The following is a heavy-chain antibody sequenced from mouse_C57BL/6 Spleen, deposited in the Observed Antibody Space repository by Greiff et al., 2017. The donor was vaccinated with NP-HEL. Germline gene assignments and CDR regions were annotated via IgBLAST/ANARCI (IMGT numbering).Heavy chain of an antibody. CDR3: ARSGSYAFAY. CDR1: GYTFTSYW. V-gene: IGHV1-64*01. J-gene: IGHJ3*01. CDR2: IHPNSGST. D-gene: IGHD1-1*02. Sequence: QVQLQQPGAELVKPGASVKLSCKASGYTFTSYWMHWVKQRPGQGLEWIGMIHPNSGSTNYNEKFKSKATLTVDKSSSPAYMQLSSLTSEDSAVYYCARSGSYAFAYWGQGTLVTVSA.